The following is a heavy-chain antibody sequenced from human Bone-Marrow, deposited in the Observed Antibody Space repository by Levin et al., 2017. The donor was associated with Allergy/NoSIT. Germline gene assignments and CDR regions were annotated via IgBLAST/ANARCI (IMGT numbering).Heavy chain of an antibody. CDR3: ARDRAARAWTAGWELLYNYYYYGMDV. CDR1: GFTFSSYA. V-gene: IGHV3-30*04. J-gene: IGHJ6*02. CDR2: ISYDGSNK. D-gene: IGHD1-26*01. Sequence: GESLKISCAASGFTFSSYAMHWVRQAPGKGLEWVAVISYDGSNKYYADSVKGRFTISRDNSKNTLYLQMNSLRAEDTAVYYCARDRAARAWTAGWELLYNYYYYGMDVWGQGTTVTVSS.